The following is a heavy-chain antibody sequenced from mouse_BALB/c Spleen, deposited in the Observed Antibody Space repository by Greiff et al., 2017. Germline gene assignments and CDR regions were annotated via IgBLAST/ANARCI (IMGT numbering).Heavy chain of an antibody. CDR2: INPSNGGT. J-gene: IGHJ3*01. Sequence: QVQLQQSGAELVKPGASVKLSCKASGYTFTSYYMYWVKQRPGQGLEWIGEINPSNGGTNFNEKFKSKATLTVDKSSSTAYMQLSSLTSEDSAVYYCAREGTAWFAYWGQGTLVTVSA. CDR1: GYTFTSYY. D-gene: IGHD3-3*01. V-gene: IGHV1S81*02. CDR3: AREGTAWFAY.